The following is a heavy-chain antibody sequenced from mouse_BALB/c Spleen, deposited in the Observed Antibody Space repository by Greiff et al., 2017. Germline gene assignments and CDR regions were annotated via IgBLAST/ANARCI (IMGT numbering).Heavy chain of an antibody. Sequence: VQLVESGAGLVKPGASVKLSCKASGYTFTEYIIHWVKQRSGQGLEWIGWFYPGSGSIKYNEKFKDKATLTADKSSSTVYMELSRLTSEDSAVYFCARHERGHYYGTWYFDVWGAGTTVTVSS. V-gene: IGHV1-62-2*01. D-gene: IGHD1-2*01. CDR1: GYTFTEYI. J-gene: IGHJ1*01. CDR3: ARHERGHYYGTWYFDV. CDR2: FYPGSGSI.